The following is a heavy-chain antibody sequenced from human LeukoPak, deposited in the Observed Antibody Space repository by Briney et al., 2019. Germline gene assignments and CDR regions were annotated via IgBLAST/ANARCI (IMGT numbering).Heavy chain of an antibody. V-gene: IGHV3-48*02. CDR2: ISSRSTTK. CDR1: GFTFSAYS. D-gene: IGHD3-22*01. CDR3: TRSTYYSDSSGSDAFDI. J-gene: IGHJ3*02. Sequence: PGGSLRLSCAAAGFTFSAYSLNWVRQAPGKGLEWISYISSRSTTKFYADSVKGRFTISRDNAKTSLYLQMNSLTDEDTAVYYCTRSTYYSDSSGSDAFDIWGQGTMVTVSS.